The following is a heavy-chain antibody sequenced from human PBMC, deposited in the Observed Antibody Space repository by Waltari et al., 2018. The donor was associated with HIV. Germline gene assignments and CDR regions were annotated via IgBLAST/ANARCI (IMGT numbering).Heavy chain of an antibody. CDR2: IYHSGRT. CDR3: ARRAVAGTNWFDP. CDR1: GYSISGGYY. J-gene: IGHJ5*02. Sequence: QVQLQESGPGLVEPSETLSLTCAVSGYSISGGYYGDWVRQPPGKGLGWIGSIYHSGRTYYNPSLKSRVIISVDTSKNQCSLRLNSVTAADTAVYYCARRAVAGTNWFDPWGQGTLVTVPS. D-gene: IGHD6-19*01. V-gene: IGHV4-38-2*01.